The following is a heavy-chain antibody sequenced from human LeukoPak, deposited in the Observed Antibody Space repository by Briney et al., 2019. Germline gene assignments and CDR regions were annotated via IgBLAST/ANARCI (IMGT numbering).Heavy chain of an antibody. CDR1: GYTFASYY. Sequence: ASVKVSCKASGYTFASYYMHWVRQAPGQGLERMGIINPSGGSTSYAQKFQGRVTMTRDTSTSTVYMELSSLRSEDTAVYYCALASWPNGGDYWGQGTLVTVSS. J-gene: IGHJ4*02. CDR2: INPSGGST. D-gene: IGHD2-8*01. V-gene: IGHV1-46*01. CDR3: ALASWPNGGDY.